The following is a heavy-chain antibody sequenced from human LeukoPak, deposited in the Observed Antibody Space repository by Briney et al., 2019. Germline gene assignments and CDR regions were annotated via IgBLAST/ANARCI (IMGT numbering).Heavy chain of an antibody. J-gene: IGHJ6*02. D-gene: IGHD6-13*01. CDR1: GFTVTDNY. Sequence: PGGSLRLSCAASGFTVTDNYMNWVRQSSGKGLEWVSVIYGGGDTNYADSAKGRFIISRDTSKNTVSLQMNSLGAEDTAVYYCVREAVMPVAPSIGTSGRPLHEYYGLDVWGQGTTVTVSS. V-gene: IGHV3-53*01. CDR3: VREAVMPVAPSIGTSGRPLHEYYGLDV. CDR2: IYGGGDT.